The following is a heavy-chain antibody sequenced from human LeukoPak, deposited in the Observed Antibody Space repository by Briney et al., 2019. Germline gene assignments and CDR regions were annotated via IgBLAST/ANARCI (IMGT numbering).Heavy chain of an antibody. J-gene: IGHJ4*02. CDR1: GFTSSSYS. CDR2: ISSSSYI. V-gene: IGHV3-21*01. Sequence: GGSLRLSCAASGFTSSSYSMNWVRQAPGKGLEWVSSISSSSYIYYADSVKGRFTISRDNAKNSLYLQMNSLRAEDTAVYYCARDRYDFWSGYDYWGQGTLVTVSS. D-gene: IGHD3-3*01. CDR3: ARDRYDFWSGYDY.